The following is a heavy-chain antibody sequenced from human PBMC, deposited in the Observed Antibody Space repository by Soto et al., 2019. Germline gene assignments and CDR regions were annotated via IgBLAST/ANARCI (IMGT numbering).Heavy chain of an antibody. CDR3: VKDKMEQFLVGCYYDY. J-gene: IGHJ4*01. CDR1: GFTFSSHA. Sequence: EVQLLESGGGLVQPGGSLRLSCAASGFTFSSHAMSWVRQAPGKGLEWVSSTIDSGGRSYHADSVRGRFTISRDNSKNTMYLQMNSLRADDTAIYYGVKDKMEQFLVGCYYDYWGHGALVTVSS. V-gene: IGHV3-23*01. CDR2: TIDSGGRS. D-gene: IGHD1-1*01.